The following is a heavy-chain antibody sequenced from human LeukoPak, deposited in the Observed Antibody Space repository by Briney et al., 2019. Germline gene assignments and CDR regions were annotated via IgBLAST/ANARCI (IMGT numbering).Heavy chain of an antibody. CDR2: IYTSGST. CDR3: ARVLGYCSSTSCHTADY. Sequence: SETLSLTCTVSGGSISSGSYYWSWIRQPAGKGLGWIGRIYTSGSTNYNPSLKSRVTISVDTSKNQFSLKLSSVTAADTAVYYCARVLGYCSSTSCHTADYWGQGTLVTVSS. V-gene: IGHV4-61*02. J-gene: IGHJ4*02. CDR1: GGSISSGSYY. D-gene: IGHD2-2*01.